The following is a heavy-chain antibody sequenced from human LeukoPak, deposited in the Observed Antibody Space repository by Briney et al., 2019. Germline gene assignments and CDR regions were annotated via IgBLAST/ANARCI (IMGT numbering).Heavy chain of an antibody. J-gene: IGHJ5*02. Sequence: GGSLRLSCAASGFTFDDYAMHWVRQAPGKGLEWVSGINWNGGSTGYADSVKGRFTISRDNAKNSLYLQMNSLRAEDTALYYCARRRSYDSSGFPFDPWGQGTLVTVSS. CDR1: GFTFDDYA. CDR3: ARRRSYDSSGFPFDP. V-gene: IGHV3-20*04. CDR2: INWNGGST. D-gene: IGHD3-22*01.